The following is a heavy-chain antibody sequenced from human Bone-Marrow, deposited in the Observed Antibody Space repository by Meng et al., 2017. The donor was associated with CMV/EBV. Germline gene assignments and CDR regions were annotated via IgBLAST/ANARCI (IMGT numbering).Heavy chain of an antibody. J-gene: IGHJ5*02. V-gene: IGHV4-39*07. CDR1: GGSISSRRYS. Sequence: SGGSISSRRYSWGWLRQPPGKGLEWIGIIYYSGSTYYNPSLKSRVTISVDTSKNQFSLKLSSVTAADTAVYYCASSYSSSSSNWFDPWGQGTLVTVSS. CDR3: ASSYSSSSSNWFDP. D-gene: IGHD6-6*01. CDR2: IYYSGST.